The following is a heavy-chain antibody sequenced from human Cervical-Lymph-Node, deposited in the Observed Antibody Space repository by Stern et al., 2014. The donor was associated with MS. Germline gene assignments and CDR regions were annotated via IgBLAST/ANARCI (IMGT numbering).Heavy chain of an antibody. D-gene: IGHD5-24*01. J-gene: IGHJ5*02. CDR3: AIDRSPRDGYNYYPEFPIS. CDR2: IWYDGSIR. V-gene: IGHV3-33*01. Sequence: VQLGESGGGVVQPGRSLRLSCAASGFTFDFYGMHWVRQAPGQGLEWGAVIWYDGSIRYYADSVKGRFTISRDNSKNMLFLQMNSLRAEDTAVYYSAIDRSPRDGYNYYPEFPISWGQGTLVTVTS. CDR1: GFTFDFYG.